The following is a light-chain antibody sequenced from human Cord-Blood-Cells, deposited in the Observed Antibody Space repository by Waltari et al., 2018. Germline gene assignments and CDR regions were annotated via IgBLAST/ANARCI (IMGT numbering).Light chain of an antibody. J-gene: IGLJ3*02. V-gene: IGLV2-23*01. CDR3: CSYAGSSRV. CDR2: EGS. Sequence: QSALTQPAPVSGPPGQSITISCTGTSSAVGRYNLVSWYQQPPGKAPKLMIYEGSKRPSGVSNRFSGSKSGNTASLTISGLQAEDEADYYCCSYAGSSRVFGGGTKLTVL. CDR1: SSAVGRYNL.